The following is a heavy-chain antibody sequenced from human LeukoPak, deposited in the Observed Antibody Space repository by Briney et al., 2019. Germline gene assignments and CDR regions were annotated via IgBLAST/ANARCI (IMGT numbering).Heavy chain of an antibody. CDR1: GGSISSYY. J-gene: IGHJ4*02. CDR3: ATLGYCSSTSCYTDDY. D-gene: IGHD2-2*02. V-gene: IGHV4-59*01. Sequence: SETLSLTCTVSGGSISSYYWSWIRQPPGKGLEWIGYIYYSGSTNYNPSLKSRVTISVDTSKNQFSLKLSSVTAADTAVYYCATLGYCSSTSCYTDDYWGQGTLVTVSS. CDR2: IYYSGST.